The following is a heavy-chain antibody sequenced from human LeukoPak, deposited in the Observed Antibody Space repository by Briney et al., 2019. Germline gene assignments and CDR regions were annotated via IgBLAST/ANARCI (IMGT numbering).Heavy chain of an antibody. J-gene: IGHJ6*02. V-gene: IGHV4-61*02. D-gene: IGHD6-19*01. CDR2: IYSSGST. CDR3: AREGSGSTPYYYGMDV. Sequence: PSQTLSLICTVSGGSISSDNYYWSWIRQPAGKGLEWIGRIYSSGSTNYNPSLKSRVTISVDTSKNQLSLKLSSVTAADTAVYYCAREGSGSTPYYYGMDVWGQGTTVTVSS. CDR1: GGSISSDNYY.